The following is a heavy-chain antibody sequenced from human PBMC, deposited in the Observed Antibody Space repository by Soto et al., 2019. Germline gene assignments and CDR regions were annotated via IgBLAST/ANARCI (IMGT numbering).Heavy chain of an antibody. CDR3: ARGYDFWSGYYTFDFDY. CDR1: GCTFSSYA. V-gene: IGHV1-46*01. CDR2: INPIGGST. D-gene: IGHD3-3*01. J-gene: IGHJ4*02. Sequence: GASVKVSCKASGCTFSSYAISWVRQAPGQGLEWMGIINPIGGSTSYAQKFQGRVTMTRDTSTSTVYMELSSLRSEDTAVYYCARGYDFWSGYYTFDFDYWGQGTLVTVSS.